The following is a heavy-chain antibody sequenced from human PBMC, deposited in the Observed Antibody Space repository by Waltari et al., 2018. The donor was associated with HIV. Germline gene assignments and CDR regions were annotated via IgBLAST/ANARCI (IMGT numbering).Heavy chain of an antibody. CDR2: IYYSGIA. CDR1: GDSVSNGSNY. V-gene: IGHV4-61*03. J-gene: IGHJ5*02. CDR3: ARGRDWLDP. Sequence: QVQLQESGPGVVKPSETLSLTCLVSGDSVSNGSNYWSWVRQPPGRGLEWIGYIYYSGIADYNPSLKSRVTILVDTSKNNLSLRLTSVTAADTAVYFCARGRDWLDPWGQGTLVTVSS.